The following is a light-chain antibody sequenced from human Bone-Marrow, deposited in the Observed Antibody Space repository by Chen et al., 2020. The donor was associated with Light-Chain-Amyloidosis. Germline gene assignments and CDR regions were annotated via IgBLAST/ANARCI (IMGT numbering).Light chain of an antibody. CDR2: RDT. V-gene: IGLV3-25*03. Sequence: SYELSQPPSVSVSPGQTASIICSGNDFPTKYAYWYQQNPGQAPVLGIHRDTERPSGISERFSGTSSGTTATLTISGVQAEDEADYHCQSADSSGTYEVIFGGGTKLTVL. CDR1: DFPTKY. CDR3: QSADSSGTYEVI. J-gene: IGLJ2*01.